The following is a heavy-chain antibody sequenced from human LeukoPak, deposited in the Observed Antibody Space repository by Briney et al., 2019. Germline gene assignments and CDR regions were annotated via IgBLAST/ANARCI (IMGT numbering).Heavy chain of an antibody. CDR1: GFTFSSYS. V-gene: IGHV3-48*04. Sequence: PGGSLRLSCAASGFTFSSYSMNWVRQAPGKGLEWVSYISSSSSTIYYADSVKGRFTISRDNAKNSLYLQMNSLRAEDTAVYYCAGAQKLLWFGELLYADAFDIWGQGSLVTVSS. D-gene: IGHD3-10*01. CDR2: ISSSSSTI. CDR3: AGAQKLLWFGELLYADAFDI. J-gene: IGHJ4*02.